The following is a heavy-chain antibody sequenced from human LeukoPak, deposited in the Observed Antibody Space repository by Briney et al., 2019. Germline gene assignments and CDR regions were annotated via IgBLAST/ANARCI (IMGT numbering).Heavy chain of an antibody. CDR2: ISGSGDST. CDR1: GFTFSNYA. Sequence: GGSLRLSCPASGFTFSNYAMRWVRQAPGKGLEWVSGISGSGDSTYYADSVKGRFTISRDNSKNTLYLQMNSLRAEDTAVYYCAKAVRGDDAFDIWGQGTMVTVSS. V-gene: IGHV3-23*01. CDR3: AKAVRGDDAFDI. J-gene: IGHJ3*02. D-gene: IGHD3-10*01.